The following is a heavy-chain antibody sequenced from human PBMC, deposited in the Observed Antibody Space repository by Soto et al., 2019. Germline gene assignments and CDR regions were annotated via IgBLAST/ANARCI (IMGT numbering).Heavy chain of an antibody. J-gene: IGHJ4*02. V-gene: IGHV3-23*01. Sequence: GGSLILSCAASGFTFSSYAMSWVRQAPGKGLEWVSAISGSGGNTYYADSVKGRFTISRDNSKNTLYLQMNSLRAEDTAVYYCAKSLVARPYDYWGQGTLVTVSS. CDR1: GFTFSSYA. CDR2: ISGSGGNT. D-gene: IGHD6-6*01. CDR3: AKSLVARPYDY.